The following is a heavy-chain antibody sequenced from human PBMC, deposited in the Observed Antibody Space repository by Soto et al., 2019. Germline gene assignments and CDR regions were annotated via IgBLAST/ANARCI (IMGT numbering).Heavy chain of an antibody. CDR2: INAGNGNT. CDR3: ARALGLHNWNDP. Sequence: ASVKVSCKASGYTFTSYAMHWVRQAPGQRLEWMGWINAGNGNTKYSQKFQGRVTITRDTSASTAYMELSSLRSEDTAVYYCARALGLHNWNDPWGQGTLVTVSS. CDR1: GYTFTSYA. V-gene: IGHV1-3*01. J-gene: IGHJ5*02.